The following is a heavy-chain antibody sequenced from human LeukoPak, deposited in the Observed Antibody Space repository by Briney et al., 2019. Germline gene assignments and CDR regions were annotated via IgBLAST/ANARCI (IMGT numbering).Heavy chain of an antibody. CDR2: IYYSGST. D-gene: IGHD2-21*02. Sequence: SETLSLTCTVSGGSISSGDFYWRWIRQPPGKGLEWIGYIYYSGSTYYNPSLKSRVTISVDTSKNQFSLKLSSVTAADTAVYYCARDLAYCGGDCYSDAFDIWGQGTMVTVSS. J-gene: IGHJ3*02. CDR3: ARDLAYCGGDCYSDAFDI. V-gene: IGHV4-30-4*01. CDR1: GGSISSGDFY.